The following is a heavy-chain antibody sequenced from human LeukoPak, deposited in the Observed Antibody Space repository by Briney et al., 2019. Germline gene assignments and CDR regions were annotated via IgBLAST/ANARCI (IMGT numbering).Heavy chain of an antibody. CDR1: GFTFDDYA. CDR2: ISWNSGSI. J-gene: IGHJ4*02. CDR3: AKGSCSSTSCHFDY. D-gene: IGHD2-2*01. Sequence: GGSLRVSCAASGFTFDDYAMHWVRQVPGKGLEWVSGISWNSGSIDYADSVKGRFTISRDNAKNSLHLQMDSLRTEDTAFYYCAKGSCSSTSCHFDYWGQGTLVTVSS. V-gene: IGHV3-9*01.